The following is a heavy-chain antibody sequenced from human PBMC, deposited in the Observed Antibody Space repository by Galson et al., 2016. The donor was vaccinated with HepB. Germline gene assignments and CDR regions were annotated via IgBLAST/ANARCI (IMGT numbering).Heavy chain of an antibody. Sequence: QSGAEVKKPGESLKISCKGSGYSFTSYWIAWVRQLPGKGLEWMGIIYPGDSDSRYSPSFQGQVTIPADKSISTAYLQWSSLRASDTAMYYCARPRGMGTLDVFNIRGQGTMVTVSS. V-gene: IGHV5-51*03. J-gene: IGHJ3*02. CDR3: ARPRGMGTLDVFNI. D-gene: IGHD5-24*01. CDR2: IYPGDSDS. CDR1: GYSFTSYW.